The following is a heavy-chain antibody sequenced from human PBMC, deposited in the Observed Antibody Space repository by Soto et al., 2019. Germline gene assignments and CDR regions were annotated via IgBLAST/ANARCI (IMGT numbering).Heavy chain of an antibody. D-gene: IGHD1-1*01. CDR2: INAGNGDT. V-gene: IGHV1-3*01. CDR1: RYSFTTYA. CDR3: ARDPGTGAALRAYHFDY. J-gene: IGHJ4*02. Sequence: GASVKVSCKASRYSFTTYALHWVRQAPGQRLEWMGWINAGNGDTKYSEKFQGRVTITRDTSANTAYMELSSLRSEDTSVYYRARDPGTGAALRAYHFDYWGQGTLVTVSS.